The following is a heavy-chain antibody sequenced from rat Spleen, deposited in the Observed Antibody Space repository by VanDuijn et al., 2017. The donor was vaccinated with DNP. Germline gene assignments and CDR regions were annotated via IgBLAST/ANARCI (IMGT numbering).Heavy chain of an antibody. V-gene: IGHV2-43*01. J-gene: IGHJ2*01. D-gene: IGHD1-9*01. CDR2: IWTGGST. Sequence: QVQLKESGPGLVQPSQTLSLACTVSGFSLTSYHVHWVRPPSGKGLEWMGVIWTGGSTEYNSALKSRLSISRDTSKSQVFLKMNSLQTEDTATYYCARAYYGYKAYFDYWGQGVMVTVSS. CDR1: GFSLTSYH. CDR3: ARAYYGYKAYFDY.